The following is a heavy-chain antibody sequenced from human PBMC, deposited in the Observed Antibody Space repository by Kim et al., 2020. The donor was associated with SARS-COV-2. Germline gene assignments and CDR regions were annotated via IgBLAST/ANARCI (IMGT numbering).Heavy chain of an antibody. V-gene: IGHV5-51*01. Sequence: TRYSPSFQGQVTISADKSISTAYLQWSSLKASDTAMYYCARTSDFWSIDYWGQGTLVTVSS. D-gene: IGHD3-3*01. CDR2: T. J-gene: IGHJ4*02. CDR3: ARTSDFWSIDY.